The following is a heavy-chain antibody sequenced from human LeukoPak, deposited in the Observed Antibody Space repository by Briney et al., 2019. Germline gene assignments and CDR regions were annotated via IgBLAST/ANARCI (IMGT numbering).Heavy chain of an antibody. CDR1: GFTFSSYG. V-gene: IGHV3-30*02. CDR2: IRYDGSNK. D-gene: IGHD6-19*01. Sequence: QPGGSLRLSCAASGFTFSSYGMHWVRQAPGKGLEWVAFIRYDGSNKYYADSVKGRFTISRDNSKNTLYLQMNSLRAEDTAVYYCAKDLTSGWYMGSFDYWGQGTLVTVSS. CDR3: AKDLTSGWYMGSFDY. J-gene: IGHJ4*02.